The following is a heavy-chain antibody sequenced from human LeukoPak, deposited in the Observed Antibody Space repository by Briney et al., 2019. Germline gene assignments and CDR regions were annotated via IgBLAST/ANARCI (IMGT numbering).Heavy chain of an antibody. CDR3: ARRWSYLNDAFDI. CDR2: IYPGGSDT. Sequence: GESLKISCKGSGYSFTSYWIGWVRQMPGKGLEWMGIIYPGGSDTRYSPSFQGQVTISADKSISTAYLQWSSLKASDTAMYYCARRWSYLNDAFDIWGQGTMVTVSS. V-gene: IGHV5-51*01. CDR1: GYSFTSYW. D-gene: IGHD1-26*01. J-gene: IGHJ3*02.